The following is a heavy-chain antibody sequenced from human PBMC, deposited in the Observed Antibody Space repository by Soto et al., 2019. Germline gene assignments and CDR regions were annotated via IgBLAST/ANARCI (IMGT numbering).Heavy chain of an antibody. Sequence: QVQLVQSGAEVKKPGASVTVSCKASGYTFTSFAIRWVRQAPGQRPEWMGWINADNGNTKYSQRFQGRVTFARDTSANTAYMQVSSVRSEDTAVYFCAREVVSGYDLGYWGQGTLVTVSS. CDR3: AREVVSGYDLGY. CDR2: INADNGNT. CDR1: GYTFTSFA. D-gene: IGHD5-12*01. J-gene: IGHJ4*02. V-gene: IGHV1-3*01.